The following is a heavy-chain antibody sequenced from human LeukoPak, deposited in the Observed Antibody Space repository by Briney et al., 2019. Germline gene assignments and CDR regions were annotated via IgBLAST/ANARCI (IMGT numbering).Heavy chain of an antibody. V-gene: IGHV3-23*01. D-gene: IGHD2-2*01. CDR2: ISAGGEST. J-gene: IGHJ4*02. CDR1: GFTFSSYA. Sequence: GRSLRLSCAAAGFTFSSYAMNWVRQAPEKGLEWVSAISAGGESTYFADSVKGRFTMSRDNSKSTLYLEMNSLRAEDTAIYCCAKGEGGFCSSTSCSTFFDYWGQGTLVTVSS. CDR3: AKGEGGFCSSTSCSTFFDY.